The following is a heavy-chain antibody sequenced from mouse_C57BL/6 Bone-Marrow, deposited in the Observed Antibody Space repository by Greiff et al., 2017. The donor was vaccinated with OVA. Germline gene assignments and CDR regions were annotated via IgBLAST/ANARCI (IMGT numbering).Heavy chain of an antibody. V-gene: IGHV5-17*01. J-gene: IGHJ3*01. CDR1: GFTFSDYG. Sequence: EVMLVESGGGLVKPGGSLKLSCAASGFTFSDYGMHWVRPAPEKGLEWVAYISSGSSTIYYADTVKGRFTISRDNAKNTLFLQMTSLRSEDTAMYYCANYGSSYPFAYWGQGTLVTVSA. D-gene: IGHD1-1*01. CDR3: ANYGSSYPFAY. CDR2: ISSGSSTI.